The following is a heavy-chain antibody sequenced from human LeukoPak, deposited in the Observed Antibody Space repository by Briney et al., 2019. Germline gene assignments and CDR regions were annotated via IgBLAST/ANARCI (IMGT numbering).Heavy chain of an antibody. CDR1: GFIFSDYG. J-gene: IGHJ4*02. CDR2: VSWDGSEK. D-gene: IGHD3-22*01. V-gene: IGHV3-30*18. CDR3: AKGGYYDSSGQAGRVDY. Sequence: PGGSLRLSCAASGFIFSDYGMHWLRQAPGKGLEWVAFVSWDGSEKHYGDSVKGRFTISRDNSRNTLYLQMNSLRAEDTAVYYCAKGGYYDSSGQAGRVDYWGQGTLVTVSS.